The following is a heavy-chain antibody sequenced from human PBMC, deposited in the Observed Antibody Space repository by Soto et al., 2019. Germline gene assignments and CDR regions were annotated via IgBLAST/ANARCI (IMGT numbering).Heavy chain of an antibody. V-gene: IGHV1-24*01. CDR2: FDPEDGET. CDR3: ATLIVVVTNAVYYFDC. Sequence: QVQLVPSGAEVKKPGASVKVSCKVSGYTLTELSMHWVRQAPGKGLEWMGGFDPEDGETIYAQKFQGRVTMTEDTSTDTAYMELSSLRSEDTAVYYCATLIVVVTNAVYYFDCWGQGTLVTVSS. D-gene: IGHD3-22*01. CDR1: GYTLTELS. J-gene: IGHJ4*02.